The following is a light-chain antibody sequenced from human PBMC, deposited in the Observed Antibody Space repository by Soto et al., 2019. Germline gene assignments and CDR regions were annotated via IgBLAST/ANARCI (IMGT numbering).Light chain of an antibody. CDR2: QDS. V-gene: IGLV3-1*01. CDR1: NLESHY. Sequence: SYGLTQPPSVTVSPGQTVSITCSGDNLESHYVSWYQQKAGQSPVLVIYQDSKQPSGIAARFSGSNSGTTATLTVSGTQALDEADYYCQAWDTSAVFGGGTKLTVL. CDR3: QAWDTSAV. J-gene: IGLJ2*01.